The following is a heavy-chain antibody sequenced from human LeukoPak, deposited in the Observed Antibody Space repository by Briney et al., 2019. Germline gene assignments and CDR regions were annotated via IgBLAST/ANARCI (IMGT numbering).Heavy chain of an antibody. CDR1: GFPFSSYR. V-gene: IGHV3-48*01. CDR2: ISSSSTI. D-gene: IGHD1-7*01. Sequence: PGGSLRLSRAASGFPFSSYRMNWVRQAPGKGLEWVSYISSSSTIYYADSVKGRFTISRVNAKNSLYRQMNSLRAEDTAVYYCARSSRELGGYAPWELMPPFDYWGQGTLVTVSS. CDR3: ARSSRELGGYAPWELMPPFDY. J-gene: IGHJ4*02.